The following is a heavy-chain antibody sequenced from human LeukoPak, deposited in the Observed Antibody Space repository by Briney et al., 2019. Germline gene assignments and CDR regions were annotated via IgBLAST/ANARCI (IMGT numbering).Heavy chain of an antibody. D-gene: IGHD6-13*01. Sequence: PSQTLSLTCAVSGGSISSGGYSWSWIRQPPGKGLEWIGYIYHSGSTYYNPSLKSRVTISVDTSKNQFSLKLSSVTAADTAVYYCARGGRGRQQQLAPGLWGQGTLVTVSS. CDR2: IYHSGST. V-gene: IGHV4-30-2*01. J-gene: IGHJ4*02. CDR3: ARGGRGRQQQLAPGL. CDR1: GGSISSGGYS.